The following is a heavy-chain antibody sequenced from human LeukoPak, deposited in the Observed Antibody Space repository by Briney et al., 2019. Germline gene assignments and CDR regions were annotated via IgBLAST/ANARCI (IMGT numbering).Heavy chain of an antibody. J-gene: IGHJ4*02. CDR2: IKQVGTDK. V-gene: IGHV3-7*01. Sequence: PGGSLRLSCAASGFTFSSYWMSWVRQAPGKGLEWVANIKQVGTDKYYVDSVKGRFTISRDNAKNSVYLQMNSLRPEDTAVYYCTRMSDCARGRCNSGNYFDYWGQGTLVTVSS. CDR1: GFTFSSYW. CDR3: TRMSDCARGRCNSGNYFDY. D-gene: IGHD2-15*01.